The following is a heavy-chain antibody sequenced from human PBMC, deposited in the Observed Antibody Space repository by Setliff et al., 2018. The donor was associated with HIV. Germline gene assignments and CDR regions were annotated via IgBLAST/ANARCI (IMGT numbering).Heavy chain of an antibody. CDR1: GGTFSSYA. CDR3: VRGVQSPPHYSYYYMDV. Sequence: ASVKVSCKASGGTFSSYAISWVRQAPGQGLEWMGGIIPILGIANYAQRFQGKVTITADKSTSTAYMELTSLRFDDTAMYYCVRGVQSPPHYSYYYMDVWGEGTMVTVSS. CDR2: IIPILGIA. J-gene: IGHJ6*03. V-gene: IGHV1-69*10. D-gene: IGHD3-3*01.